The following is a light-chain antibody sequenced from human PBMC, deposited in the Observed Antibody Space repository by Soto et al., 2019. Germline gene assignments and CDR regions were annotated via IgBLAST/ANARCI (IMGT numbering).Light chain of an antibody. CDR1: QNIHSF. J-gene: IGKJ3*01. V-gene: IGKV1-39*01. CDR2: GGS. Sequence: DIQMTQSPSSLAASVGERVTITCRASQNIHSFLNWYQQKPGKAPQVLIYGGSALQSGVTSRFSGSGSGTDITLTISSLQPEDFASYFCQQSYNITFTFRTGTRVDI. CDR3: QQSYNITFT.